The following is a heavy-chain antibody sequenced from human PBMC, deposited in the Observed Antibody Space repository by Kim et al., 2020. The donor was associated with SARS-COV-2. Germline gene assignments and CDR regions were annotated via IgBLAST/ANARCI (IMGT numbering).Heavy chain of an antibody. CDR3: ARDQDSSSWYYYYGMDV. V-gene: IGHV3-11*06. Sequence: KGRFTISRENAKNSLYLQMNSLRAEDTAVYYCARDQDSSSWYYYYGMDVWGQGTTVTVSS. J-gene: IGHJ6*02. D-gene: IGHD6-13*01.